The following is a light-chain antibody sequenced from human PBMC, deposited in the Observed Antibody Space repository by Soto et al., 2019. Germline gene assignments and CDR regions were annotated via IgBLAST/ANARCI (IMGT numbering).Light chain of an antibody. CDR3: QQYNNWPLT. Sequence: EIVLTQSPDTLSLSPGESATLSCRASQSVRSSYLAWYQQKPDQVHRLLIYGASSRATGIQARFSGSGSGTDFTLTISSLQSEDFAVYYCQQYNNWPLTFGGGTKVDIK. V-gene: IGKV3-15*01. J-gene: IGKJ4*01. CDR1: QSVRSSY. CDR2: GAS.